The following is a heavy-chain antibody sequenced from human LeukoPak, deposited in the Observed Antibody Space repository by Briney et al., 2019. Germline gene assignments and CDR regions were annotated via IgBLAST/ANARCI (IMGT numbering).Heavy chain of an antibody. CDR1: GYTFSNFG. D-gene: IGHD5-18*01. CDR3: ARAEDPALVNVGDYYYYGMDV. V-gene: IGHV1-18*01. Sequence: ASVTVSCKASGYTFSNFGITWVRQAPGQGLECMGWISAYNGNTKYTQIIQGRVTMTTDASTSTAYMELRSLRSDDTAVYYCARAEDPALVNVGDYYYYGMDVWGQGTTVTVSS. J-gene: IGHJ6*02. CDR2: ISAYNGNT.